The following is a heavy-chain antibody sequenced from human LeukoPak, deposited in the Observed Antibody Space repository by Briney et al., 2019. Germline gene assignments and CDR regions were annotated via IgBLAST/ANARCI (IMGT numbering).Heavy chain of an antibody. CDR3: ARGLGWFGDLDY. D-gene: IGHD3-10*01. Sequence: SETLSLTCTGSGGSISSGDYYWSWIRQPPGKGLEWIGYIYYSGSTYYNPSLKSRVTISVDTSKNQFSLKLSSVTAADTAVYYCARGLGWFGDLDYWGQGTLVTVSS. V-gene: IGHV4-30-4*08. CDR1: GGSISSGDYY. J-gene: IGHJ4*02. CDR2: IYYSGST.